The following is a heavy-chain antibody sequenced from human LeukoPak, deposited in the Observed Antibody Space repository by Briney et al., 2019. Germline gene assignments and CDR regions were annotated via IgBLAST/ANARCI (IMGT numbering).Heavy chain of an antibody. J-gene: IGHJ4*02. V-gene: IGHV3-15*01. D-gene: IGHD1-20*01. CDR2: IKSKTDGGTT. Sequence: KPGGSLRLSCAASGFTFSNAWMSWVRQAPGKGLEWVGRIKSKTDGGTTDYAAPVKGRFTISRDDPKNTLYLQMNSLKTEDTAVYYCTSDRRYNWNGIDYWGQGTLVTVSS. CDR1: GFTFSNAW. CDR3: TSDRRYNWNGIDY.